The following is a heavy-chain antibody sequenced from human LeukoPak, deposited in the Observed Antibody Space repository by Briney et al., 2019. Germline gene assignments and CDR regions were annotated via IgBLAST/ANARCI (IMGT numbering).Heavy chain of an antibody. D-gene: IGHD4-17*01. Sequence: SETLSLTCTVSGGSITSYYWSWIRQSAGKGLEWIGRIYSRGSTNYNPSLKSRVTMSVDTSKNQFSLKLSSVTAADTAVYYCARVGSDYGDYVSDYYMDVWGKGTTVTVSS. CDR1: GGSITSYY. CDR2: IYSRGST. J-gene: IGHJ6*03. CDR3: ARVGSDYGDYVSDYYMDV. V-gene: IGHV4-4*07.